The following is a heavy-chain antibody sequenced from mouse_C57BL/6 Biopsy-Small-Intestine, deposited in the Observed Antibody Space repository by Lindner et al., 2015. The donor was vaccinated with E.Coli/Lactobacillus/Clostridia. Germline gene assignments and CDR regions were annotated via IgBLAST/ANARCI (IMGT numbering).Heavy chain of an antibody. CDR1: GFTFSSYA. V-gene: IGHV5-4*01. CDR2: ISDGGSYT. D-gene: IGHD2-3*01. CDR3: ARDPDGYYGNFDY. J-gene: IGHJ2*01. Sequence: VQLQESGGGLVKPGGSLKLSCAASGFTFSSYAMSWVRQTPEKRLEWVATISDGGSYTYYPDNVKGRFTISRDNAKNNLYLQMSHLKSEDTAMYYCARDPDGYYGNFDYWGQGTTLTVSS.